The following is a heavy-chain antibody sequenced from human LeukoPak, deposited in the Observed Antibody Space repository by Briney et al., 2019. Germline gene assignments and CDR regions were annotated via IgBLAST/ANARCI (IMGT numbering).Heavy chain of an antibody. D-gene: IGHD3-10*01. CDR2: IYSGGST. CDR3: ARERGVGGSGTLDY. V-gene: IGHV3-53*01. CDR1: RFTVSSNY. Sequence: QTGGSLRLSCAASRFTVSSNYMSWVRQGPGKGLEWVSVIYSGGSTYYADSVKGRFAISRTNSKNTLYLQILGTGAADTAVDYCARERGVGGSGTLDYWGQGTLVAVSS. J-gene: IGHJ4*02.